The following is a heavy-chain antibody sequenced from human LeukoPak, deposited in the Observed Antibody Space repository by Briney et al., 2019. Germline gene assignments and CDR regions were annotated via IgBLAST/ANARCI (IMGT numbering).Heavy chain of an antibody. J-gene: IGHJ6*03. Sequence: ASVKVSCKGSGGTFSSYSIIWVRQAPGQGLEWMGGIIPAFGTAHYAQKFQGRVTFTTDESTTTAYMELRSLRSEDTAVYYCASEGNYDSSGYSRYNYYYMDVWGKGTAVTVSS. V-gene: IGHV1-69*05. D-gene: IGHD3-22*01. CDR1: GGTFSSYS. CDR2: IIPAFGTA. CDR3: ASEGNYDSSGYSRYNYYYMDV.